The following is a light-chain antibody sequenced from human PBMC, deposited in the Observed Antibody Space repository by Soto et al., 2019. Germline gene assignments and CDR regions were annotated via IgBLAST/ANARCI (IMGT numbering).Light chain of an antibody. V-gene: IGKV1-5*01. J-gene: IGKJ1*01. CDR1: QSISSW. CDR3: QHYGGMWT. CDR2: DAS. Sequence: DIQMTQYPSSLCASGGDRVTIPCRASQSISSWLAWYQQKPGKAPKLLIYDASNLESGVPSRFSGFRSGTEFTLTISSLQPDEFATYYCQHYGGMWTFGQGTKVDIK.